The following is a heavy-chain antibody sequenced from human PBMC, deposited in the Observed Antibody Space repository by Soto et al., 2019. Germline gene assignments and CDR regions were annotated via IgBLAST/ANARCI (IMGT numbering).Heavy chain of an antibody. CDR2: ISVYNGNT. CDR1: GYTFTTYG. V-gene: IGHV1-18*01. Sequence: QVQLVQSGAELKKPGASVKVSCKASGYTFTTYGISWVRQAPGQGLEWMGWISVYNGNTNYAQKLQGRVTMTTDTSTSTAYMELRILRSDDTAVYYCARDQHNSFYYYGVDVWGQGTTVTVSS. CDR3: ARDQHNSFYYYGVDV. D-gene: IGHD2-21*01. J-gene: IGHJ6*02.